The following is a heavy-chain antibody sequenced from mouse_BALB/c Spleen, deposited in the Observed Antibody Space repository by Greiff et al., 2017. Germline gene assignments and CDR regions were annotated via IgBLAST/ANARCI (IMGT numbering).Heavy chain of an antibody. Sequence: EVKLMESGPGLVKPSQSLSLTCSVTGYSITSCYYWYWIRQFPGNKLEWMGYISYDGSNNYNPSLKNRISITRDTSKNQFFLKLNSVTTEDTATYYCARGGTYYRYDWFAYWGQGTLVTVSA. CDR1: GYSITSCYY. J-gene: IGHJ3*01. CDR3: ARGGTYYRYDWFAY. V-gene: IGHV3-6*02. D-gene: IGHD2-14*01. CDR2: ISYDGSN.